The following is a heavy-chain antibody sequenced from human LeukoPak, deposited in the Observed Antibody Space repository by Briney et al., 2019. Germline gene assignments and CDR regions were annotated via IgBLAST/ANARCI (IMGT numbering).Heavy chain of an antibody. V-gene: IGHV1-69*01. J-gene: IGHJ3*02. CDR2: IIPIFGTA. CDR3: ASIITMIVGDAFDI. CDR1: GGTFSSYA. Sequence: SSVKVSCKASGGTFSSYAISWVRQAPGQGLEWMGGIIPIFGTANYAQKFQGRVTITADESTSTAYMELSSLRSEDTAVYYCASIITMIVGDAFDIWGQGTMVTVSS. D-gene: IGHD3-22*01.